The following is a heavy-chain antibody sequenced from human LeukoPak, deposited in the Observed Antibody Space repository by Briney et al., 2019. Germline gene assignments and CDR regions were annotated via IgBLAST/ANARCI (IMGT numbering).Heavy chain of an antibody. V-gene: IGHV3-20*04. CDR2: INWNGGST. J-gene: IGHJ3*02. D-gene: IGHD7-27*01. Sequence: GGSLRLSCAASGITFDDRGMSWVRQAPGKGLEWVSGINWNGGSTAYADSVKGRFTISRDNAKKSLYMQMNSPRDEDTALYYCAREYASLGFDIWGQGTMVTVSS. CDR3: AREYASLGFDI. CDR1: GITFDDRG.